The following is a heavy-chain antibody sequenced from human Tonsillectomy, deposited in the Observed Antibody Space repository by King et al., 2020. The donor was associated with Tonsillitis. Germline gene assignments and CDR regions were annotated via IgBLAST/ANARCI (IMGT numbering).Heavy chain of an antibody. Sequence: VQLVESGGGVVQPGRSLRLSCAASGFTFSSYGMHWVRQAPGKGLEWVAVISYDGSNKYYADSVKGRFTISRDNSKNTLYLQMNSLRAEDTAVYYCAKDRFSPMVYRSDWRDYYYYGMDVWGQGTTVTVSS. J-gene: IGHJ6*02. CDR1: GFTFSSYG. CDR2: ISYDGSNK. CDR3: AKDRFSPMVYRSDWRDYYYYGMDV. V-gene: IGHV3-30*18. D-gene: IGHD6-19*01.